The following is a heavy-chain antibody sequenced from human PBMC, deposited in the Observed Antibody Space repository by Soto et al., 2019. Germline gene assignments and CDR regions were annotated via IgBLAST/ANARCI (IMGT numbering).Heavy chain of an antibody. CDR3: ARDPGANWFDP. CDR2: INPSGGST. V-gene: IGHV1-46*01. CDR1: RYTYISYY. Sequence: VKLSCHPSRYTYISYYILWARQAPGQGLEWMGIINPSGGSTTYAQKFQGRVTMTRDTSTSTVYMELSSLRSEDTAVYYCARDPGANWFDPWGQGTLVTVSS. J-gene: IGHJ5*02.